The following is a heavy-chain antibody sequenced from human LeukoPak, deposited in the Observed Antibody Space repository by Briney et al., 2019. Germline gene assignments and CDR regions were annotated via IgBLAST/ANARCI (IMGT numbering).Heavy chain of an antibody. D-gene: IGHD2-2*01. J-gene: IGHJ4*02. CDR2: INSDGSST. CDR1: GFIFSSYW. CDR3: ARRVVVPAAPYYFDY. Sequence: GGSLRLSCAASGFIFSSYWMHWVRQAPGKELVWVSRINSDGSSTSYADSVKGRFTISRDNAKNTLYLQMNSLRAEDTAVYCCARRVVVPAAPYYFDYWGQGTLVTVSS. V-gene: IGHV3-74*01.